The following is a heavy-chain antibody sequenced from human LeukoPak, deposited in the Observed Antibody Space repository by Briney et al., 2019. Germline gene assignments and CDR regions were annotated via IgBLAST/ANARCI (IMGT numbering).Heavy chain of an antibody. Sequence: GESLKISCQASGYIFSNYWIGWVRQMPGKGLEWVSAISGSGGTTYYTDSVKGRFTISRDNSKNTLYLQINSLRAEDTAIYYCAKDHLPGIVVADRDYWGQGTLVTVSS. V-gene: IGHV3-23*01. D-gene: IGHD6-19*01. CDR3: AKDHLPGIVVADRDY. CDR1: GYIFSNYW. CDR2: ISGSGGTT. J-gene: IGHJ4*02.